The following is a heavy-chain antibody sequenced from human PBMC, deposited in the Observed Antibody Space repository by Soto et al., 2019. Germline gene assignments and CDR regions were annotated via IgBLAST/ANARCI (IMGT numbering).Heavy chain of an antibody. V-gene: IGHV3-23*01. Sequence: PGGSLRLSCAASGFTFSSYAMSWVRQAPGKGLEWVSAISGSGGSTYYADSVKGRFTISRDNSKNTLYLQMNSLRAEDTAVYYCAKDPGCGGDCYGGPGDDYWGQGTLVTVSS. CDR2: ISGSGGST. CDR3: AKDPGCGGDCYGGPGDDY. J-gene: IGHJ4*02. CDR1: GFTFSSYA. D-gene: IGHD2-21*02.